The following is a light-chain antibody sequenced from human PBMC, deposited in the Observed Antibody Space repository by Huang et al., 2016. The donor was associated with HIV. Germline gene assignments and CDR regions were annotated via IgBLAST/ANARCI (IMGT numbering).Light chain of an antibody. CDR1: QSVSSN. CDR2: AAS. V-gene: IGKV3-15*01. Sequence: EMVMTQSPATLSASPGEGVTLSCRASQSVSSNLAWYQQKPGQAPRRLIYAASTRASGIPARFSGSGSGTEFTLTISSLQSEDFAIYYCQQYNNWPPWTFGQGTNVEIK. J-gene: IGKJ1*01. CDR3: QQYNNWPPWT.